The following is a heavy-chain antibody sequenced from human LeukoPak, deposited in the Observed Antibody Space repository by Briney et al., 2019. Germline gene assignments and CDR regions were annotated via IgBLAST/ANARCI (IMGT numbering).Heavy chain of an antibody. D-gene: IGHD3-10*01. J-gene: IGHJ4*02. CDR2: IYHSGST. CDR3: ARDLLWFGELFGGGSYY. CDR1: GGSISSSNW. Sequence: SETLSLTCAVSGGSISSSNWWSWVRQPPGKGLEWIGKIYHSGSTNYNPSLKSRVTISVDKSKNQFSLKLSSVTAADTAVYYCARDLLWFGELFGGGSYYWGQGTLVTVSS. V-gene: IGHV4-4*02.